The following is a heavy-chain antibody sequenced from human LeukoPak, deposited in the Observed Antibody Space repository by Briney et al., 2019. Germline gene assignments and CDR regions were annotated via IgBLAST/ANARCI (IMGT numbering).Heavy chain of an antibody. V-gene: IGHV3-7*03. D-gene: IGHD3-22*01. CDR2: IKQNGREI. CDR3: ARGDYFDRAFDV. J-gene: IGHJ3*01. CDR1: GFSFSSYW. Sequence: QAGGSETLSCAASGFSFSSYWMSCARQAPGEGMEWVTNIKQNGREIYYVDSVGGRFTISRDNAKNSLYLQMNSLRAEDTAVYYCARGDYFDRAFDVWGQGTMVTVSS.